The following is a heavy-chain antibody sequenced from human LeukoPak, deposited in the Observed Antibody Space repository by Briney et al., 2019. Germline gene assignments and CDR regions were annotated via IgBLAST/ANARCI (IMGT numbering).Heavy chain of an antibody. V-gene: IGHV1-69*13. CDR3: AGYQYDYGGNLAFDY. Sequence: ASVKVSCKASGGTFSSYAISWVRQAPGQGLEWMGGIIPIFGTANYAQKFQGRVTITADESTSTAYMELSSLRSEDTAVYYCAGYQYDYGGNLAFDYWGQGTLVTVSS. J-gene: IGHJ4*02. CDR2: IIPIFGTA. CDR1: GGTFSSYA. D-gene: IGHD4-23*01.